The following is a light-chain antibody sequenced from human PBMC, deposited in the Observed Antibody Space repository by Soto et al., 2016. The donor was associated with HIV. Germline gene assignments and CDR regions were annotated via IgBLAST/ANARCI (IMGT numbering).Light chain of an antibody. Sequence: LTQPPSVSVSPGQTASITCSGDKLGNKYACWYQQKPGQSPVLVIFQDTKRPSGIPERFSGSNSGNTATLTISETQAMDEADYYCQAWDSSTARVVFGGGTKLTVL. CDR1: KLGNKY. CDR3: QAWDSSTARVV. J-gene: IGLJ2*01. CDR2: QDT. V-gene: IGLV3-1*01.